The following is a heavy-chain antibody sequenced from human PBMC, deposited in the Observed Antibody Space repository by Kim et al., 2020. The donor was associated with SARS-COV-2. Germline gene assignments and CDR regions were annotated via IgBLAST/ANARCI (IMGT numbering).Heavy chain of an antibody. CDR3: ARDYYYGSGSYSTMDV. D-gene: IGHD3-10*01. J-gene: IGHJ6*02. V-gene: IGHV3-74*01. Sequence: SVKGRFTISRDNAKNTLYLQMNSLRAEDTAVYYCARDYYYGSGSYSTMDVWGQGTTVTVSS.